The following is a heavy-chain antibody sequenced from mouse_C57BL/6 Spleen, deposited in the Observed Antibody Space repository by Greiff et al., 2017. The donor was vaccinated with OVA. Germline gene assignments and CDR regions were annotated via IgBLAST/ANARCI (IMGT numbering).Heavy chain of an antibody. CDR3: AGAVVATGWYCDV. V-gene: IGHV14-2*01. J-gene: IGHJ1*03. Sequence: EVQLQQSGAELVKPGASVKLSCTASGFNIKDYYMHWVKQRTEQGLEWIGRIDPEDGETKYAPKFQGKATITADTSSNTAYLPLSSLTSEATAVSYCAGAVVATGWYCDVWGTGTTVTVS. D-gene: IGHD1-1*01. CDR2: IDPEDGET. CDR1: GFNIKDYY.